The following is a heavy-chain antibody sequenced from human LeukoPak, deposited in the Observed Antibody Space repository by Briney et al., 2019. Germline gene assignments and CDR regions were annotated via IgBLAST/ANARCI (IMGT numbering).Heavy chain of an antibody. D-gene: IGHD3-22*01. CDR3: ARGAWDYDSSGYYFDY. V-gene: IGHV4-34*01. CDR2: INHSGST. J-gene: IGHJ4*02. CDR1: GGSFSGYY. Sequence: SETLSLTCAVYGGSFSGYYWSWIRQPPGKGLEWIGEINHSGSTNYNPSLKSRVTISVDTSKNQFSLKLSSVTAADTAVYYCARGAWDYDSSGYYFDYWGQGTLVTVSS.